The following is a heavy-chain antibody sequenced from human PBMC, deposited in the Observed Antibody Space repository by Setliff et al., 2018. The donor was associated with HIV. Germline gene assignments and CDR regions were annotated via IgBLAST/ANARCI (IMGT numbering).Heavy chain of an antibody. J-gene: IGHJ3*02. D-gene: IGHD3-10*01. CDR3: ARGGFMVGGAFDI. V-gene: IGHV1-69*06. Sequence: SVKVSCKASGGTFSSYGIGWVRQAPGQGLEWMGGIIPVIGTSNYAQNFQGTVTITADMSTSTAYMELSSLRSEDTAVYYCARGGFMVGGAFDIWGQGTMVTVSS. CDR2: IIPVIGTS. CDR1: GGTFSSYG.